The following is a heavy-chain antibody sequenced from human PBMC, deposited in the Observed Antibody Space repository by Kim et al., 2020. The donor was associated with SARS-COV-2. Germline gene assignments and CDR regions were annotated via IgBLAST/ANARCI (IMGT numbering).Heavy chain of an antibody. V-gene: IGHV3-30*18. Sequence: GGSLRLSCAASGFTFSSYGMHWVRQAPGKGLEWVAVISYDGSNKYYADSVKGRFTISRDNSKNTLYLQKNSLRAEDTAVYYCAKGYSYYDFWSGYHLPHYLVDDGMDGGGQGTTVTVSS. CDR1: GFTFSSYG. CDR2: ISYDGSNK. D-gene: IGHD3-3*01. CDR3: AKGYSYYDFWSGYHLPHYLVDDGMDG. J-gene: IGHJ6*02.